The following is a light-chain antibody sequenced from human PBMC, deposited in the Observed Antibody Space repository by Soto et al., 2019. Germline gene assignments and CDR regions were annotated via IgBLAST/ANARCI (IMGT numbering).Light chain of an antibody. V-gene: IGKV1-5*01. Sequence: DIQMTQSPSTLSASLGDRVTITCRASQSISSWLAWYQQKPGKAPKLLIYDASSLESGVPSRFSGSGSGTELTLTISSLQPDDFATYYCQQYNSYLWTFGQGTKVDI. CDR1: QSISSW. CDR3: QQYNSYLWT. CDR2: DAS. J-gene: IGKJ1*01.